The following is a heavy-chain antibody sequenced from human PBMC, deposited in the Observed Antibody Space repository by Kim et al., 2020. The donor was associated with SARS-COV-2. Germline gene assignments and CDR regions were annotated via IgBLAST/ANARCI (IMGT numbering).Heavy chain of an antibody. Sequence: GGSLRLSCVASGLTFSNYWMNWVRQAPGKGLEWVANMNQDGSVKRYVDSVKGRFTISRDNAKNSLYLEMNTLGAEDTALYYCTTGTTFWGQGIRVTVFS. J-gene: IGHJ4*02. CDR3: TTGTTF. CDR1: GLTFSNYW. V-gene: IGHV3-7*05. CDR2: MNQDGSVK.